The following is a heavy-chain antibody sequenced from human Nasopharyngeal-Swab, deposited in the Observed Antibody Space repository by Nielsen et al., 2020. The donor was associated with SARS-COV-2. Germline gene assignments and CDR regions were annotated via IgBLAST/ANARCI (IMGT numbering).Heavy chain of an antibody. J-gene: IGHJ5*02. D-gene: IGHD6-19*01. CDR2: INPNSGGT. V-gene: IGHV1-2*06. Sequence: ASVKVSCKASGYTFTCYYMHWVRQAPGQGLEWMGRINPNSGGTNYAQKFQGRVTMTRDTSISTAYMELSRLRSDYTAVYYCARVMYSSGGWFDPWGQGTLVTVSS. CDR1: GYTFTCYY. CDR3: ARVMYSSGGWFDP.